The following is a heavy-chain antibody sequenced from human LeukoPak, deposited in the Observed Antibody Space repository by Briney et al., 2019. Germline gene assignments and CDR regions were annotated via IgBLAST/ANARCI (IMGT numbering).Heavy chain of an antibody. CDR3: ARVIGSYGDSAY. CDR1: GFTFSSFS. D-gene: IGHD4-17*01. Sequence: GGSLRLSCAAAGFTFSSFSMNWVRQAPGKGLEWISYISSSSSSTYYADSVKGRFTISRDNAKNSLYLQMNSLRAEDTAVYYCARVIGSYGDSAYWGQGTLVTVSS. J-gene: IGHJ4*02. CDR2: ISSSSSST. V-gene: IGHV3-48*04.